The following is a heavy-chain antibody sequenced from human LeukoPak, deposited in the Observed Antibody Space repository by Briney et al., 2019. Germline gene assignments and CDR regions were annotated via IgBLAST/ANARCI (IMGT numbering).Heavy chain of an antibody. V-gene: IGHV1-2*02. D-gene: IGHD3-22*01. CDR1: GYTFTGYY. CDR2: INPNSGGT. J-gene: IGHJ4*02. CDR3: ARVSITEYYDSSGYYYSPDGTFDY. Sequence: ASVKVSCKASGYTFTGYYMHWVRQAPGQGLEWMGWINPNSGGTNYAQKFQGRVTMTRDTSISTAYMELSRLRSDDTAVYYCARVSITEYYDSSGYYYSPDGTFDYWGKGTLVTVSS.